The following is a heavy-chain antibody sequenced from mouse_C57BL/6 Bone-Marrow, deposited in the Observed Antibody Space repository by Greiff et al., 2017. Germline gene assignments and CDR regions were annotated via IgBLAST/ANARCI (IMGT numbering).Heavy chain of an antibody. CDR3: ARERGGYYAGFAY. CDR2: ILPGSGST. CDR1: GYTFTGYW. J-gene: IGHJ3*01. Sequence: QVQLKESGAELMKPGASVKLSCKATGYTFTGYWIEWVKQRPGHGLEWIGEILPGSGSTNYTEKFKGKATFTADTASNTAYMQLSRLTTEDSAIYYCARERGGYYAGFAYWGQGTLVTVSA. V-gene: IGHV1-9*01. D-gene: IGHD2-3*01.